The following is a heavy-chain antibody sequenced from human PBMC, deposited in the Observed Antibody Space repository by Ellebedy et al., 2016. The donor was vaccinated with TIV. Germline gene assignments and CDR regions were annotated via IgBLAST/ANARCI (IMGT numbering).Heavy chain of an antibody. J-gene: IGHJ4*02. CDR1: GYTFSDYW. D-gene: IGHD6-13*01. Sequence: GESLKISCKASGYTFSDYWIGWVRQKPGKGLEWMGIIYPGDSDARYSPSFRGHVTMSADKSISTAYLHWSSLEASDTAIYFCARPLGTSGSWPFTNWGQGTLVTVSS. V-gene: IGHV5-51*01. CDR2: IYPGDSDA. CDR3: ARPLGTSGSWPFTN.